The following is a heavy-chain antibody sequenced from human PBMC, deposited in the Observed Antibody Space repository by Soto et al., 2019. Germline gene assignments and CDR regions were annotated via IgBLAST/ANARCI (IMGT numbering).Heavy chain of an antibody. J-gene: IGHJ2*01. Sequence: QVQLQESGPGLVKPSQTLSLTCTVSGGSISSGDYYWSWIRQPPGKGLEWIGYIYYSGSTYYNPSLKSRVTISVDTSKNQFSLKLSSVTAADTAVHYCARDQDRGRTAEDWYFDLWGRGTLVTVSS. CDR1: GGSISSGDYY. CDR2: IYYSGST. CDR3: ARDQDRGRTAEDWYFDL. D-gene: IGHD1-26*01. V-gene: IGHV4-30-4*01.